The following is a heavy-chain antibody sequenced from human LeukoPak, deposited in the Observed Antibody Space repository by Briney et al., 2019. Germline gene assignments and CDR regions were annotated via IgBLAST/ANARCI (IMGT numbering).Heavy chain of an antibody. CDR1: GFSFDLYA. Sequence: GGSLRLSCSASGFSFDLYAMTWFRQAPGKGLEWVGVIRSKPYGETTQHAASVRGRFTFSRDDSKRIAYLQMNSLKTEDTAVYFCAQSHCSCGACLPFSGHYFDSWVQGSLVTVSS. D-gene: IGHD2-15*01. J-gene: IGHJ4*02. CDR2: IRSKPYGETT. V-gene: IGHV3-49*03. CDR3: AQSHCSCGACLPFSGHYFDS.